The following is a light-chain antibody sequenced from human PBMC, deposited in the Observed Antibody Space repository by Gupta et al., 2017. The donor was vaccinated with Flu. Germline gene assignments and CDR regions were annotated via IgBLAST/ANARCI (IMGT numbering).Light chain of an antibody. J-gene: IGKJ3*01. V-gene: IGKV1-39*01. CDR3: QQRYNSSFT. CDR1: RDITND. Sequence: DIQMTQSPSSLSASVGDRVTITCRAGRDITNDVNWYQQKPGKPPKPLIYAASKVHSGVATRFRGSGSGTDFTLTINRLQPEDFATYYCQQRYNSSFTFGHGTKVDIK. CDR2: AAS.